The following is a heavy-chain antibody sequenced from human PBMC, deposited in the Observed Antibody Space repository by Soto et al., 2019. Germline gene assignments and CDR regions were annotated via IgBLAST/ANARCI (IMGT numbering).Heavy chain of an antibody. CDR2: IIPIFGTA. CDR3: ASTTVGYYNGMDV. V-gene: IGHV1-69*12. Sequence: QVQLVQSGAEVKKPGSSVKVSCKASGGTSSNYAINWVRQAPGQGLEWMGGIIPIFGTADYAQKFQGRVTITADESTSTAYMELSSLRSEDTAVYYCASTTVGYYNGMDVWGQGTTVTVSS. D-gene: IGHD4-4*01. CDR1: GGTSSNYA. J-gene: IGHJ6*02.